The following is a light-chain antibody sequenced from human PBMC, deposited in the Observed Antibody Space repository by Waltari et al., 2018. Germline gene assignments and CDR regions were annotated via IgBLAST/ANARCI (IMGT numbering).Light chain of an antibody. J-gene: IGKJ5*01. V-gene: IGKV3-11*01. Sequence: IVLTQSPVTLSLSPGGRATLSCLASQSVSGYLAWYRQKPGQAPRLLIYDVFKRATGIPERFSGSGSETDFTLTISSREPEDFGVYFCQQRSDWPPAITFGQGTRLEIK. CDR3: QQRSDWPPAIT. CDR1: QSVSGY. CDR2: DVF.